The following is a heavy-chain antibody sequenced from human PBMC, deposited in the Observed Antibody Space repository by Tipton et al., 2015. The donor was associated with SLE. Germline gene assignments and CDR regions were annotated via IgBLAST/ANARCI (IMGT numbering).Heavy chain of an antibody. V-gene: IGHV4-30-2*01. CDR1: GGSISSGGYS. Sequence: LRLSCAVSGGSISSGGYSWSWIRQPPGKCLEWIGYIYHSGSTYYNPSLKSRVTISVDRSKNQFSLKLSSVTAADTAVYYCASSGSSGDDAFDIWGQGTMVTVSS. CDR2: IYHSGST. D-gene: IGHD3-10*01. CDR3: ASSGSSGDDAFDI. J-gene: IGHJ3*02.